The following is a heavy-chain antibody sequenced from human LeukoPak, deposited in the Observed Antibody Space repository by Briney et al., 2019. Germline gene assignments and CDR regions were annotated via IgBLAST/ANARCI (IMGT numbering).Heavy chain of an antibody. V-gene: IGHV4-39*01. CDR3: ASPLGYCYTTTCDEDH. CDR1: GGSINSSSYY. CDR2: IYYSGST. D-gene: IGHD2-2*01. Sequence: SETLSLTCTVSGGSINSSSYYWGWIRQPPGKGLEWIGTIYYSGSTYYNPSLQSRVTISVDTSKNQFSLKVTSVTAADTAIYYCASPLGYCYTTTCDEDHWGQGTLVTVSS. J-gene: IGHJ4*02.